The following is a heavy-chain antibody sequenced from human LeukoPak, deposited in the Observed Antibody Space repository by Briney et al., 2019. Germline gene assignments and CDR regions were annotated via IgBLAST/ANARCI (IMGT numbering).Heavy chain of an antibody. J-gene: IGHJ5*02. D-gene: IGHD6-13*01. Sequence: SQTLSLTCALSGDSVSSNSVAWNWIRKSPSRGLEWLGRTYYRSKKWYNEYGVSVKGRISINADTYNNQFSLHLDSVTPEDTAVYYCARDVGSSTWSNWFDPWGQGTPVTVSS. CDR1: GDSVSSNSVA. CDR3: ARDVGSSTWSNWFDP. V-gene: IGHV6-1*01. CDR2: TYYRSKKWYN.